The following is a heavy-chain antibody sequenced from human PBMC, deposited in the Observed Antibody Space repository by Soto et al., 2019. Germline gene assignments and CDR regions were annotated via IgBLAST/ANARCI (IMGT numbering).Heavy chain of an antibody. CDR1: GYSISSGYY. Sequence: SETLSLTCAVSGYSISSGYYWGWIRQPPGKGLEWVGSIYHSGSTYYNPSLKSRVTISVDTSKNQFSLKLSSVTAADTAVYYCASSETYYDFWSGYYTGGWFDPWGQGTLVTVSS. CDR3: ASSETYYDFWSGYYTGGWFDP. D-gene: IGHD3-3*01. V-gene: IGHV4-38-2*01. J-gene: IGHJ5*02. CDR2: IYHSGST.